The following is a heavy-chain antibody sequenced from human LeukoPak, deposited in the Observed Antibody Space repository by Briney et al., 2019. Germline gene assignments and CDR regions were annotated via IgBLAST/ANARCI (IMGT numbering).Heavy chain of an antibody. CDR2: IYTSGST. CDR1: GGSISSGSYY. J-gene: IGHJ4*02. V-gene: IGHV4-61*02. Sequence: KTSETLSLTCTVSGGSISSGSYYWSWIRRPAGKGLEWIGRIYTSGSTNYNPSLKSRVTISVDTSKNQFSLKLSSVTAADTAVYYCARVGWGSAPYFDYWGQGTLVTVSS. CDR3: ARVGWGSAPYFDY. D-gene: IGHD3-16*01.